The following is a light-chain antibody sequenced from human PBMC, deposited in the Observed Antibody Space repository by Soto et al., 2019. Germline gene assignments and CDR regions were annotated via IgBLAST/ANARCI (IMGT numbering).Light chain of an antibody. V-gene: IGKV2-28*01. Sequence: DIEMTQSPLSLPVTPGEPASISCRSSQSLLHSNGYNYLDWYLQNPGQSPQLLIYLGSNRASGVPDRFSGSGSGTDFTLKISRVEAEDVGVYYCMQALQTPSTFGQGTRLEIK. CDR2: LGS. J-gene: IGKJ5*01. CDR1: QSLLHSNGYNY. CDR3: MQALQTPST.